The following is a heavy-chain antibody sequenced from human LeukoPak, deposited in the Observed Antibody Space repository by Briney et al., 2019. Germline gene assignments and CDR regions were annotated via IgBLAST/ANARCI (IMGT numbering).Heavy chain of an antibody. CDR3: ARASYDSSGYYGY. CDR1: GFTFSSDW. Sequence: GQSRRLSCAAYGFTFSSDWMHCVSHAARRGLVWVSRINSDGSRNSYADSVKGRFTISRDNAKNTLYLQMNSLRAEDTAVYYCARASYDSSGYYGYWGQGTLVTVSS. J-gene: IGHJ4*02. D-gene: IGHD3-22*01. V-gene: IGHV3-74*01. CDR2: INSDGSRN.